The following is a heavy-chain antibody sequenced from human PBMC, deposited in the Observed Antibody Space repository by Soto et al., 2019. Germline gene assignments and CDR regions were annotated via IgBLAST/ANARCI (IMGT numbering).Heavy chain of an antibody. CDR2: IWYDGSNT. CDR1: GFTFSSYG. CDR3: ARGGVLQQLAHNWFDP. V-gene: IGHV3-33*01. Sequence: QVQLVESGGGVVQPGRSLRLSCAASGFTFSSYGMHWVRQAPGKGLEWVAVIWYDGSNTYYADSVKGRFTISRDNSKNTLYLQMNSLRAEDTAVYYCARGGVLQQLAHNWFDPWGQGTLVTVSS. D-gene: IGHD6-13*01. J-gene: IGHJ5*02.